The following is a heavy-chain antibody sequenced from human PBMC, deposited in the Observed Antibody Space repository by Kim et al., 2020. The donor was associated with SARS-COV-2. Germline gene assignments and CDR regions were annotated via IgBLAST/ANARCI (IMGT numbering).Heavy chain of an antibody. J-gene: IGHJ4*02. CDR2: INPNSGGT. V-gene: IGHV1-2*02. D-gene: IGHD1-26*01. CDR1: GYTFTGYY. Sequence: ASVKVSCKASGYTFTGYYMHWVRQAPGQGLEWMGWINPNSGGTNYAQKFQGRVTMTMDTSISTAYMELSRLRSDDTAVYYCARDVGIVGAKEYYFDYWGQGTLVTVSS. CDR3: ARDVGIVGAKEYYFDY.